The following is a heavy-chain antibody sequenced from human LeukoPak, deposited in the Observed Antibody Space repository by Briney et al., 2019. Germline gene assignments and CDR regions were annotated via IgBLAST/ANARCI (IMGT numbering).Heavy chain of an antibody. V-gene: IGHV3-74*01. CDR3: ARDPGPTVTY. D-gene: IGHD4-17*01. J-gene: IGHJ4*02. CDR2: INSDGSTT. CDR1: GFIFSNYW. Sequence: TGGSLRLSCAASGFIFSNYWMHWVRQAPEKGLVWVSRINSDGSTTSYADSVKGRFTISRDNAKNTLYLQMNSLRAEDTAVYFCARDPGPTVTYWGQGTLVTVSS.